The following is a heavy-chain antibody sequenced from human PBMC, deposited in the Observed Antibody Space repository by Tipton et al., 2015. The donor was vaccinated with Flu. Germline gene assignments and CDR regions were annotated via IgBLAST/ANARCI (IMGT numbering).Heavy chain of an antibody. CDR2: IVHSGNA. Sequence: LRLSCNVTGVSIKSANYYWSWIRQAPGKGLEWIGHIVHSGNADYNPSLKGRVTVSLDTSKSQVSLKVTSMTAADAAVYYCARETLATYNILSGYYRKSVDAWGQGTTVTVSS. J-gene: IGHJ6*02. D-gene: IGHD3-9*01. V-gene: IGHV4-61*09. CDR1: GVSIKSANYY. CDR3: ARETLATYNILSGYYRKSVDA.